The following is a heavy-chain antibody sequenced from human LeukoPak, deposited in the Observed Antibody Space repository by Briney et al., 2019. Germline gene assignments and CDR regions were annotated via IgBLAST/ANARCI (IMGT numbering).Heavy chain of an antibody. CDR3: AKGLQGVVVVPAAKGWYFDY. V-gene: IGHV3-30*02. D-gene: IGHD2-2*01. Sequence: PGGSLRLSCAASGFTFSSYGMHWVRQAPGKGLEWVAFIRYDGSNKYYADSVKGRFTISRDNSKNTLYLQMNSLRAEDTAVYYCAKGLQGVVVVPAAKGWYFDYWGQGTLVTVSS. J-gene: IGHJ4*02. CDR2: IRYDGSNK. CDR1: GFTFSSYG.